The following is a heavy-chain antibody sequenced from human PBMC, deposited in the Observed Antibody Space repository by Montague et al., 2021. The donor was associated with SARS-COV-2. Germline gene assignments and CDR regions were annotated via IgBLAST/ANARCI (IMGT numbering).Heavy chain of an antibody. CDR1: GGSVSSSPYY. D-gene: IGHD3-10*01. CDR3: ASSYYYGSGTYVYNYYMDA. J-gene: IGHJ6*03. Sequence: SETLSLTCTVSGGSVSSSPYYWGWTRQPPGRGLEWVGSISYSGRTYFSPSLKSRLTISVDSSENQFSLRLSSVTAADTAVYYCASSYYYGSGTYVYNYYMDAWGKGTTVTVSS. V-gene: IGHV4-39*01. CDR2: ISYSGRT.